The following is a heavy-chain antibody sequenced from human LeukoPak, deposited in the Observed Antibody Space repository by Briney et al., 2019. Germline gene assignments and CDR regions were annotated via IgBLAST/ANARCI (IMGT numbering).Heavy chain of an antibody. J-gene: IGHJ5*02. D-gene: IGHD2-2*02. CDR3: ASTQRIVVVPAAIEVAGWFDP. Sequence: GGSLRLSCAASGFTFSSYSMNWVRQAPGKGLEWVSSISSSSSYIYYADSVKGRFTISRDNAKNSLYLQMNSLRAEDTAVYYCASTQRIVVVPAAIEVAGWFDPWGQGTLVTVSS. V-gene: IGHV3-21*01. CDR2: ISSSSSYI. CDR1: GFTFSSYS.